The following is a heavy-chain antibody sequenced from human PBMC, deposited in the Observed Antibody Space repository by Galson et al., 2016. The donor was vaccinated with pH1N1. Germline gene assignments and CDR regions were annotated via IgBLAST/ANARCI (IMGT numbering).Heavy chain of an antibody. V-gene: IGHV3-53*01. Sequence: SLRLSCAASGFSVSDSYMAWVRQAPGQGLDWVTSIYRNGNTYYADSVKGRFTISRDNSKNTIYLQMNSLGVDDTAMYYCARGGGWKDHFDPWGQGTPVTVSS. CDR2: IYRNGNT. CDR1: GFSVSDSY. CDR3: ARGGGWKDHFDP. J-gene: IGHJ5*02. D-gene: IGHD1-1*01.